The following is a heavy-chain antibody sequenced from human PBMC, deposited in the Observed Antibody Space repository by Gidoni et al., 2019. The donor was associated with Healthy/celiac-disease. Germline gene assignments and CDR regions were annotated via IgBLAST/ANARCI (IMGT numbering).Heavy chain of an antibody. CDR3: ARSYSSGWYLDY. D-gene: IGHD6-19*01. CDR2: IYYSGST. Sequence: QLQLQESGPGLVKPSETLSLTCPVPGGSISSSSYYWGWIRQPPGKGLEWIGSIYYSGSTYYNPSLKSRVTISVDTSKNQFSLKLSSVTAADTAVYYCARSYSSGWYLDYWGQGTLVTVSS. J-gene: IGHJ4*02. V-gene: IGHV4-39*01. CDR1: GGSISSSSYY.